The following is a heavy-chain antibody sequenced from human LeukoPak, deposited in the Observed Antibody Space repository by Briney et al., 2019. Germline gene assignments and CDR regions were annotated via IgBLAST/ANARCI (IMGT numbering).Heavy chain of an antibody. D-gene: IGHD5-24*01. CDR1: GFTFSRYY. V-gene: IGHV3-66*01. J-gene: IGHJ4*02. Sequence: GGSLRLSCAAPGFTFSRYYMSWVRQAPGKGLEGGSVFYIDGNTYYADSVTGRFTISRDNSKNTIYLQMNSLRAEDTAVYYCARGDGYNFFDSWGQGTLVTVSS. CDR2: FYIDGNT. CDR3: ARGDGYNFFDS.